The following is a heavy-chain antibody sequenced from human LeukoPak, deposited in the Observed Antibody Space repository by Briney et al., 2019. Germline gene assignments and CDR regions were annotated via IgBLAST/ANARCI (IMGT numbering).Heavy chain of an antibody. CDR1: GGTFSSYA. CDR3: ARAQGRIAADAPYYFDY. D-gene: IGHD6-13*01. J-gene: IGHJ4*02. CDR2: IIPIFGTA. V-gene: IGHV1-69*13. Sequence: SVKVSCKASGGTFSSYAISWVRQAPGQGLEWMGGIIPIFGTANYAQKFQGRVTITADESTSTAYMELSSLRSEDTAVYYCARAQGRIAADAPYYFDYWGQGTLVTVSS.